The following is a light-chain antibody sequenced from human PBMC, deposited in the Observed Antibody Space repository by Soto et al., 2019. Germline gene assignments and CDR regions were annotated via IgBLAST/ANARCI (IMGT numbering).Light chain of an antibody. J-gene: IGLJ3*02. V-gene: IGLV2-14*01. CDR2: EVS. CDR1: SSDVGGYNY. CDR3: SSFTSINTWV. Sequence: QSVLTQPASVSGSPGQSITISCTGTSSDVGGYNYVSWYQQHPGKAPKLMIYEVSNRPSGVSNRFFGSKSGNTASLTISVLQTEDEADYYCSSFTSINTWVFGGGTKLTVL.